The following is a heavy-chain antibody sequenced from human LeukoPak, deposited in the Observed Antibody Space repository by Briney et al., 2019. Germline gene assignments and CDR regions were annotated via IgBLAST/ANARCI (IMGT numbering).Heavy chain of an antibody. CDR3: ARGPPNWGMVGY. D-gene: IGHD7-27*01. CDR2: MKSNNGHT. CDR1: GYTFTSYH. Sequence: GASVKVSCKASGYTFTSYHMHWVRQATGQGLERMGWMKSNNGHTGYAQKFQGRVTMTRDTSISTAYMELSSLTFEDTAVYYCARGPPNWGMVGYWGQGTLVTVSS. V-gene: IGHV1-8*01. J-gene: IGHJ4*02.